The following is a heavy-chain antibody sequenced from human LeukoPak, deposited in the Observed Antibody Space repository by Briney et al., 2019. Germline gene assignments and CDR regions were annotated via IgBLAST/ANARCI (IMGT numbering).Heavy chain of an antibody. CDR1: GDSVSSNSAA. D-gene: IGHD5-24*01. V-gene: IGHV6-1*01. CDR3: AREGRDGYNPIPRMGY. CDR2: TYYRSKWYN. Sequence: SQTLSLTCAISGDSVSSNSAAWNWIRQSPSRGLEWLGRTYYRSKWYNDYAVSVKSRITINPDTSKNQFSLQLNSVTPEDTAAYYCAREGRDGYNPIPRMGYWGQGTLVTVSS. J-gene: IGHJ4*02.